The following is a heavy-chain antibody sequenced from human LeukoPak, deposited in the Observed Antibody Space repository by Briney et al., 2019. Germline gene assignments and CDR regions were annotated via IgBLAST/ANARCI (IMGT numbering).Heavy chain of an antibody. CDR2: INHSGST. CDR3: ARKALGLSL. Sequence: SETLSLTCAVYGGSFNDYYWSWIRQPPGKGLEWIGEINHSGSTNYNPSLKSRVTISVDTSKNQFSLKLSSVTAADTAVYYCARKALGLSLWGQGTLVTVSS. V-gene: IGHV4-34*01. J-gene: IGHJ4*02. D-gene: IGHD3-16*02. CDR1: GGSFNDYY.